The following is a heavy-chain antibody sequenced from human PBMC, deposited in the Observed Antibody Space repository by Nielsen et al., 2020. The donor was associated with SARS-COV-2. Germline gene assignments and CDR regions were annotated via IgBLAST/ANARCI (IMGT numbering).Heavy chain of an antibody. CDR3: ASQQLVLGY. CDR2: ISWNSGSI. D-gene: IGHD6-13*01. Sequence: SLKISCAASGFTFDDYAMHWVRQAPGKGLEWVSGISWNSGSIGYADSVKGRFIISRDNAKNSLYLQMNSLRAEDTALYYCASQQLVLGYWGQGTLVTVSS. V-gene: IGHV3-9*01. J-gene: IGHJ4*02. CDR1: GFTFDDYA.